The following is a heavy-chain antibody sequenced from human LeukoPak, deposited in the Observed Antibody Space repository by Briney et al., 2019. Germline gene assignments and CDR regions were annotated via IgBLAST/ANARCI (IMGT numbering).Heavy chain of an antibody. J-gene: IGHJ4*02. CDR1: GGSISSGGYY. CDR3: ARHQPADVNFDY. V-gene: IGHV4-61*08. Sequence: SETLSLTCTVSGGSISSGGYYWSWIRQHPGKGLEWIGYIYYSGSTNYNPSLKSRVTISVDTSKNQFSLKLSSVTAADTAVYYCARHQPADVNFDYWGQGTLVTVSS. CDR2: IYYSGST. D-gene: IGHD3-16*01.